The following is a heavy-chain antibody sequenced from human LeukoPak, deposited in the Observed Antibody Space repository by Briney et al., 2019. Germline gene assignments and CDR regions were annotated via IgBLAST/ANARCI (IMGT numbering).Heavy chain of an antibody. Sequence: ASVKVSCKASGYTFTGYYMHRVRQAPGQGLEWMGWINPNSGGTNYAQKFQGRVTMTRDTSISTAYMELSRLRSDDTAVYYCARGGRGSYFDYYYYGMDVWGQGTTVTVSS. D-gene: IGHD1-26*01. J-gene: IGHJ6*02. CDR1: GYTFTGYY. CDR2: INPNSGGT. CDR3: ARGGRGSYFDYYYYGMDV. V-gene: IGHV1-2*02.